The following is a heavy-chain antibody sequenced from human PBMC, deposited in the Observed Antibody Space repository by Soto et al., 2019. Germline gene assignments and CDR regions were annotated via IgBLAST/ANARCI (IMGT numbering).Heavy chain of an antibody. D-gene: IGHD5-18*01. CDR1: GFTFGASA. Sequence: GGSLRLSCAASGFTFGASALQWVRQASGKGLEWLGRIGSRGETYATTYAASVKGRLTITKDTSKNQVVLTMTNMDPVDTGTYYCALTGFGFNWQRRRWDYWGQGTLVTVSS. CDR3: ALTGFGFNWQRRRWDY. J-gene: IGHJ4*02. V-gene: IGHV3-73*01. CDR2: IGSRGETYAT.